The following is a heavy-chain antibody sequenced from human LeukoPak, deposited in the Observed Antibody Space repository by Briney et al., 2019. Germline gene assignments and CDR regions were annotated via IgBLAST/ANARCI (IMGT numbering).Heavy chain of an antibody. CDR1: GFTFSTYW. CDR3: TTDLYCSSTSCSPNSDY. V-gene: IGHV3-74*01. D-gene: IGHD2-2*01. CDR2: INSDGSST. J-gene: IGHJ4*02. Sequence: GGSLRLSCAASGFTFSTYWMHWVRQAPGKGLVWVSRINSDGSSTSYADSVKGRFTISRDNAKNTLYLQMNSLKTEDTAVYYCTTDLYCSSTSCSPNSDYWGQGTLVTVSS.